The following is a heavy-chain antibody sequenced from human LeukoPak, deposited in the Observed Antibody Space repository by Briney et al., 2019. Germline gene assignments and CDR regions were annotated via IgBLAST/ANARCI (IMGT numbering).Heavy chain of an antibody. D-gene: IGHD3-22*01. V-gene: IGHV5-51*01. J-gene: IGHJ4*02. CDR1: GYIFTNYW. CDR2: VYPGDSNA. Sequence: GESLKISCKGSGYIFTNYWIGWVRQMPGKGLGWMGIVYPGDSNARYSPSFQGQVTISAGKSISTAYLQWNSLKASDTAMYYCARHQRDYYDSSDQLGFDYWGQGTLVTVSS. CDR3: ARHQRDYYDSSDQLGFDY.